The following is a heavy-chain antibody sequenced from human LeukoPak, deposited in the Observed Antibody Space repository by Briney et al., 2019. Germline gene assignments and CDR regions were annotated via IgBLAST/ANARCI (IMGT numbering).Heavy chain of an antibody. D-gene: IGHD2-15*01. CDR1: GFTFSSYD. V-gene: IGHV3-13*01. Sequence: GGSLRLSCAASGFTFSSYDMHWVRQATGKGLEWVSAIGTAGDTYYPGSVKGRFTISRENAKNSLYLQMNSLRAGDTAVYYCARSAADDYFDYWGQGALVTVSS. J-gene: IGHJ4*02. CDR2: IGTAGDT. CDR3: ARSAADDYFDY.